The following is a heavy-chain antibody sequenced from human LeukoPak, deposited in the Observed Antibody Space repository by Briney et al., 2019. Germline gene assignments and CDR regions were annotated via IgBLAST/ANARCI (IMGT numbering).Heavy chain of an antibody. J-gene: IGHJ6*03. CDR3: AKDFSDCSSTSCYKHYYYYMDV. CDR2: IDQDGSDK. Sequence: GRSLRLSCAASGFTFSSYAMHWVRQAPGKGLEWVANIDQDGSDKNYVGSVKGRFAISRDNSKNTLYLQMNSLRAEDTAVYYCAKDFSDCSSTSCYKHYYYYMDVWGKGTTVTVSS. D-gene: IGHD2-2*01. CDR1: GFTFSSYA. V-gene: IGHV3-30*09.